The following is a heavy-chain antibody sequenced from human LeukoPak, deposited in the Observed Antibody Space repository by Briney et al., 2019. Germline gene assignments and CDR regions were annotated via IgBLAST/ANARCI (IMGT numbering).Heavy chain of an antibody. CDR2: IYHSGST. J-gene: IGHJ4*02. Sequence: SETLSLTCAVSGGSISSSNWWSWVRQPPGKGLEWIGEIYHSGSTNYNPSLKSRVTISVDKSKNQFPLKLSSVTAADTAVYYCARETYYYDSSGYYYFDYWGQGTLVTVSS. D-gene: IGHD3-22*01. V-gene: IGHV4-4*02. CDR1: GGSISSSNW. CDR3: ARETYYYDSSGYYYFDY.